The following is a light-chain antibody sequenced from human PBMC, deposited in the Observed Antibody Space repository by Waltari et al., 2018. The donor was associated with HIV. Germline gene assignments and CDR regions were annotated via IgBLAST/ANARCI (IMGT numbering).Light chain of an antibody. CDR2: DDS. CDR1: NIGSYS. Sequence: SYVLTQAPSVSVAPGQTARITCGGNNIGSYSVNGYQQRPGQAPVLVVYDDSDRPSGIPERIYGSNSGNTATLTINRVEVGDEADYSCQVWDSNSDDYVFGGGTKLTVL. CDR3: QVWDSNSDDYV. J-gene: IGLJ2*01. V-gene: IGLV3-21*02.